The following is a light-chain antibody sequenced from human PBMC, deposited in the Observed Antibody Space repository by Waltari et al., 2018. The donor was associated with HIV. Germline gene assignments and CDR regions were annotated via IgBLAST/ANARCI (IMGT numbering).Light chain of an antibody. CDR1: QSLRHSNGYNY. CDR2: MAS. V-gene: IGKV2-28*01. J-gene: IGKJ2*01. CDR3: MQALQSRGGT. Sequence: DIVMTQSPLSLPVTPGEPASISCRSSQSLRHSNGYNYLDWYLQKPGQSPQLLMYMASNRASGVPYRFSGSGSGTEFTLKISRVEAEDVGVYYGMQALQSRGGTFGQGTKLEIK.